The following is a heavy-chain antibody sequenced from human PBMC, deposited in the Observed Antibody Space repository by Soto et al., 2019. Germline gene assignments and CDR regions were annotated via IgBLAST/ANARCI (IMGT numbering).Heavy chain of an antibody. CDR2: IYYSGTT. CDR3: ARGLHLADY. D-gene: IGHD5-18*01. V-gene: IGHV4-39*01. Sequence: QLQLQESGPGLVKPSETLSLTCTVSGGSMRSSTYYWGWVRQPPGKGLEWIGTIYYSGTTYYNPSLKSRVTISVDTSKNQFSLRLSSVTAADTAVYYCARGLHLADYWGLGTLVIVSS. CDR1: GGSMRSSTYY. J-gene: IGHJ4*02.